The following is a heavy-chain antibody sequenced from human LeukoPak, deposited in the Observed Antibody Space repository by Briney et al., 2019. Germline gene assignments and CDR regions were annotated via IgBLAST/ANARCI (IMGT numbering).Heavy chain of an antibody. J-gene: IGHJ4*02. Sequence: PGGSLRLSCAASGFTFRSHWVTWVRQAPGKGVEWVANINQDGSEKYYVDSVKGRFTISRDDDKNSLYLQMNSLRAEDTAVYYCAKDRADYFDYWGQGTLVTVSS. V-gene: IGHV3-7*01. CDR2: INQDGSEK. CDR1: GFTFRSHW. CDR3: AKDRADYFDY.